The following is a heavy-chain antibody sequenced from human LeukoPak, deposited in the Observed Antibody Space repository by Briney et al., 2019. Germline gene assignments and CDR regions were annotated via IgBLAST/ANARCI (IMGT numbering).Heavy chain of an antibody. CDR3: ARDDYGDDGDY. Sequence: ASVKVSCKASGYTFTNYAMNWVRQAPGQGLEWMGIINPSGGSTSYAQKFQGRVTMTRDTSTSTVYMELSSLRSEDTAVYYCARDDYGDDGDYWGQGTLVTVSS. D-gene: IGHD4-17*01. J-gene: IGHJ4*02. CDR1: GYTFTNYA. V-gene: IGHV1-46*01. CDR2: INPSGGST.